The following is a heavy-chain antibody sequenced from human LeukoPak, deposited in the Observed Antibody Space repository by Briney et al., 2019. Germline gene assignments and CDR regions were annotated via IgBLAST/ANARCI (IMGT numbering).Heavy chain of an antibody. V-gene: IGHV4-59*01. CDR3: ARGGYNIWEYYFGY. CDR1: GGSISSYY. D-gene: IGHD5-24*01. CDR2: IDYSGST. J-gene: IGHJ4*02. Sequence: SETLSLTCTVSGGSISSYYWSWIRQPPGKGLEWIGYIDYSGSTNYNPSLKSRVTISVDTSKNQFSLKLSSVTAADTAVYYCARGGYNIWEYYFGYWGQGTLVTVSS.